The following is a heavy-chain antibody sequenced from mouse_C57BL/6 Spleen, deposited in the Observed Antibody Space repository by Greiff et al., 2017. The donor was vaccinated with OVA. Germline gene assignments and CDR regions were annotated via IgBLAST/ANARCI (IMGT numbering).Heavy chain of an antibody. V-gene: IGHV3-6*01. Sequence: EESGPGLVKPSQSLSLTCSVTGYSITSGYYWNWIRQFPGNKLEWMGYISYDGSNNYNPSLKNRISITRDTSKNQFFLKLNSVTTEDTATYYCARAGFLFDYWGQGTTLTVSS. CDR2: ISYDGSN. J-gene: IGHJ2*01. CDR1: GYSITSGYY. CDR3: ARAGFLFDY.